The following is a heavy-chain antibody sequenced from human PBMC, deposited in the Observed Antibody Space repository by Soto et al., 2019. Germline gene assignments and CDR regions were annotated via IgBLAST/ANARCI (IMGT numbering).Heavy chain of an antibody. J-gene: IGHJ6*02. V-gene: IGHV3-11*06. CDR1: GFTFSDSY. CDR2: ISGSSGYT. D-gene: IGHD3-16*01. CDR3: ARDRWGYGPPDV. Sequence: QVQLVESGGGLVKPGGSLRLSCAASGFTFSDSYMSWIRQAPGKGLQWVAYISGSSGYTGYADSVKGRFTISRDNAKNSLYLQMNSLRAEDTAVYYCARDRWGYGPPDVWGQGTTVTVSS.